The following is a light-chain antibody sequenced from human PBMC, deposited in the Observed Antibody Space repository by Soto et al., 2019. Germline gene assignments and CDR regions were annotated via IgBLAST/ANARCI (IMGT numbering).Light chain of an antibody. Sequence: QSALTQPPSASGSLGQSVTISCTGTSSDVGGYNYVSRYQQHPGKAPKLMIYEVSKRPSGVPDRFSGSKSGNTASLTVSGLQAEDEADYYCSSYAGSNNFVVFGGGTKLTVL. CDR3: SSYAGSNNFVV. CDR2: EVS. CDR1: SSDVGGYNY. J-gene: IGLJ2*01. V-gene: IGLV2-8*01.